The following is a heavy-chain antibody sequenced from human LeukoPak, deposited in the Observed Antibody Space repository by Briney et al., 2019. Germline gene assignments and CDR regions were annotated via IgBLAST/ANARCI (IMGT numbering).Heavy chain of an antibody. V-gene: IGHV4-39*01. Sequence: PSETLSLTCTVSGGSISSSRYYWGWIRQPPGKGLEWIGSIYYNGSTYYNPSLKSRVTISVDTSKNQFSLKLSSVTAADTAVYYCARISGGDWYFDYWGQGTLVTVSS. J-gene: IGHJ4*02. CDR3: ARISGGDWYFDY. CDR1: GGSISSSRYY. D-gene: IGHD2-21*02. CDR2: IYYNGST.